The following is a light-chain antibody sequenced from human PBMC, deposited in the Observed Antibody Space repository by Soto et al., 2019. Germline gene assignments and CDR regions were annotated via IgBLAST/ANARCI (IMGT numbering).Light chain of an antibody. J-gene: IGKJ5*01. CDR1: QFVSSK. CDR3: QQYHNWPPIT. V-gene: IGKV3D-15*01. CDR2: GAS. Sequence: EIVMTQSPVTLSVSPGERATLSCRASQFVSSKLAWYQQKPGQAPRLLIYGASTRAAGIPARFSGSGSGTEFTLTISNLQSEDFAVYFCQQYHNWPPITFGQGTRLEIK.